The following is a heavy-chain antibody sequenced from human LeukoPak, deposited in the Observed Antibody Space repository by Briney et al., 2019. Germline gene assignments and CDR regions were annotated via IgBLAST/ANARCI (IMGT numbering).Heavy chain of an antibody. CDR3: ARKIVATYYYFDY. D-gene: IGHD5-12*01. CDR1: GFTFSSYA. CDR2: ISYDGSNK. J-gene: IGHJ4*02. Sequence: GRSLRLSCAASGFTFSSYAMHWVRQAPGKGLEWVAVISYDGSNKYYADSVKGRFTISRDNSKNTLYLQMNSLRAEDMAVYYCARKIVATYYYFDYWGQGTLVTVSS. V-gene: IGHV3-30-3*01.